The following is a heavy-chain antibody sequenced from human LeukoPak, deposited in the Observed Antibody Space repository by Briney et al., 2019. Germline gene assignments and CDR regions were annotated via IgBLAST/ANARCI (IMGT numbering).Heavy chain of an antibody. Sequence: SETLSLTCTVSGGSISSGSYYWSWIRQPAGKGLEWIGRIYTSGSTNYNPSLKSRVTTSVDTSKNQFSLKLSSVTAADTAVYYCATTKPRRFGIFDYWGQGTLVTVSS. D-gene: IGHD3-10*01. V-gene: IGHV4-61*02. CDR1: GGSISSGSYY. CDR2: IYTSGST. CDR3: ATTKPRRFGIFDY. J-gene: IGHJ4*02.